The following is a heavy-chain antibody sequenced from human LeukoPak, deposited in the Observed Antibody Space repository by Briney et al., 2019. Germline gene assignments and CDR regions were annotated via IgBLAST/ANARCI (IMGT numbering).Heavy chain of an antibody. V-gene: IGHV3-7*01. CDR2: IKQDGSER. J-gene: IGHJ4*02. D-gene: IGHD2-15*01. CDR1: GFTFSSYW. CDR3: ASQYPEYCSGGSCYFEY. Sequence: TGGSLRLSCAASGFTFSSYWMSWVRQTPGKGLEWVANIKQDGSERYYVDSVKGRFTISRDNAKNSLYLQMNSLRAEDTAVYYRASQYPEYCSGGSCYFEYWGQGSLVTVSS.